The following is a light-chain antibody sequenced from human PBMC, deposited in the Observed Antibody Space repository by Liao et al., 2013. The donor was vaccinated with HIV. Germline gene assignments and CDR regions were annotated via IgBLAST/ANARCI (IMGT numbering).Light chain of an antibody. J-gene: IGLJ1*01. CDR3: QAWDSSTASYV. CDR1: KLGDKF. CDR2: QDT. V-gene: IGLV3-1*01. Sequence: SYELTQPPSVSVSPGQTASITCSGDKLGDKFASWYQQKPGQSPVLVISQDTKRPSGIPERFSGSNSGNTATLTISGTQAMDEADYYCQAWDSSTASYVFGTGTKVTVL.